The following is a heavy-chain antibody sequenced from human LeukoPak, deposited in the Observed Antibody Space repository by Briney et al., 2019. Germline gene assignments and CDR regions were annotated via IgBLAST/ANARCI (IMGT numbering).Heavy chain of an antibody. J-gene: IGHJ4*02. V-gene: IGHV3-66*01. CDR1: GFTFSSYS. CDR2: IYSGGRT. CDR3: ASLDSTGYYFDY. D-gene: IGHD3-22*01. Sequence: GGSLRLSCAASGFTFSSYSMNWVRQAPGKGLEWVSVIYSGGRTYYADSVKGRFTISRDNSKNTLYLQMNSLRAEDTAVYYCASLDSTGYYFDYWGQGTLVTVSS.